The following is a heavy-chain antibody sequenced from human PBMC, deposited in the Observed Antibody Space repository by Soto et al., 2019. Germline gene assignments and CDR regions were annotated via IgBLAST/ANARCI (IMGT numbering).Heavy chain of an antibody. CDR3: ARGRNYYDSSGDSWFDP. CDR1: GGSISSYY. CDR2: IYYSGST. Sequence: SETLSLTCTVSGGSISSYYWSWIRQPPGKGLEWVGYIYYSGSTNYNPSLKSRVTISVDTSKNQFSLKLSSVTAADTAVYYCARGRNYYDSSGDSWFDPWGKGTLVTVYS. V-gene: IGHV4-59*08. J-gene: IGHJ5*02. D-gene: IGHD3-22*01.